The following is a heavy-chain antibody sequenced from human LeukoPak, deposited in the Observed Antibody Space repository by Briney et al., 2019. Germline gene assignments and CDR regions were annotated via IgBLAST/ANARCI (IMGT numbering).Heavy chain of an antibody. CDR3: AKSKLLWFGELLSE. D-gene: IGHD3-10*01. Sequence: GGSLRLSCAASGFTFSSYAMSWVRQAPGKGLEWVSAISGSGGSTSYGDSVKGRFTISRDNSKNTLYLQMDSLRDEDTAVYYCAKSKLLWFGELLSEWGQGTLVIVSS. J-gene: IGHJ4*02. CDR1: GFTFSSYA. V-gene: IGHV3-23*01. CDR2: ISGSGGST.